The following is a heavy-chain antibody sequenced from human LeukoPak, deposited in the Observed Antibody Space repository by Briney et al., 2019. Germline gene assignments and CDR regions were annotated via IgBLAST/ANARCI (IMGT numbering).Heavy chain of an antibody. D-gene: IGHD6-19*01. CDR3: ATSGWYEPLDY. CDR2: ISGDST. Sequence: GGSLRLSCAASGFTFSTYAMSCVRQAPGKGLECVSSISGDSTYYADSVKGRFTISRDISKNTLYLQMNSLRAEDTAVYYCATSGWYEPLDYWGQGTLVTVSS. J-gene: IGHJ4*02. V-gene: IGHV3-23*01. CDR1: GFTFSTYA.